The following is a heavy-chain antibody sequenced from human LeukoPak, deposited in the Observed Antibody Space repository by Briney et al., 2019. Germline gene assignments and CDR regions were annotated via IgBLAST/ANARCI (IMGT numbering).Heavy chain of an antibody. D-gene: IGHD6-13*01. CDR2: IYYSGNT. J-gene: IGHJ4*02. CDR1: GGSISNYY. Sequence: SETLSLTCTVSGGSISNYYWSWIRQPPGKGLEWIGYIYYSGNTNYNPSLKSRVTISVDTSKNQFSLKLNSVTAADTAVYYCARSISWYSYSDYWGQGTLVTVSS. CDR3: ARSISWYSYSDY. V-gene: IGHV4-59*01.